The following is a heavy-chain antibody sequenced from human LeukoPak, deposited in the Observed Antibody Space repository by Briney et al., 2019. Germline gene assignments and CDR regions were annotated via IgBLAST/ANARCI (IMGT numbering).Heavy chain of an antibody. CDR1: GFTFSNYA. J-gene: IGHJ4*02. D-gene: IGHD3-9*01. CDR2: ITGSGTNT. Sequence: GASLRFSCVASGFTFSNYAMSWVRQAPGKGLEWVSAITGSGTNTYYADSVKGRFTISRDNSKNTVFLQMNSLRHEDTAIYYCVIWGDYDVLTGYYVPDYWGQGTLVTVSS. V-gene: IGHV3-23*01. CDR3: VIWGDYDVLTGYYVPDY.